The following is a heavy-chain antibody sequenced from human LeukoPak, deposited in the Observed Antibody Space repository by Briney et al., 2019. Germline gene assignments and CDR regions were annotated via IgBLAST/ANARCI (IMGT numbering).Heavy chain of an antibody. CDR2: INSDGSST. CDR3: ATGYCSSTSCYAAHY. V-gene: IGHV3-74*01. Sequence: GGSLRLSCAASGFTFSSYWMHWVRQAPGKGLVWVSRINSDGSSTSYADSVKGRFTISRGNAKNTLYLQMNSLRAEDTAVYYCATGYCSSTSCYAAHYWGQGTLVTVSS. CDR1: GFTFSSYW. J-gene: IGHJ4*02. D-gene: IGHD2-2*03.